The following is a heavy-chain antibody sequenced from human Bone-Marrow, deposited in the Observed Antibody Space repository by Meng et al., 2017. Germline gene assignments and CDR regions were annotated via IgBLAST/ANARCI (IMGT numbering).Heavy chain of an antibody. CDR3: ARAQIVGATTGWFDP. J-gene: IGHJ5*02. CDR1: GFTLSSYW. D-gene: IGHD1-26*01. V-gene: IGHV3-74*01. Sequence: GESLKISCAASGFTLSSYWMHWVRQGPGKGLVWVSVITSDGGRTNHADSVKGRFTISRDNAKDTLYLQMNSLRAEDTAVYYCARAQIVGATTGWFDPWGQGTLVTVSS. CDR2: ITSDGGRT.